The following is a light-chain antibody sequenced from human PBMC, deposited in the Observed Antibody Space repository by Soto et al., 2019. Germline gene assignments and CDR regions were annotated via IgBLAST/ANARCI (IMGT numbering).Light chain of an antibody. CDR3: QQYNIYSWT. Sequence: DIQMTQSPPTLSASAGDRVTITCRASESISSWLAWYQQKPGKAPKLLMYKASSLESGVPSRFSGSGSGTEFTLTISSLQPDDFATYYCQQYNIYSWTFGQGTKVDIK. V-gene: IGKV1-5*03. J-gene: IGKJ1*01. CDR2: KAS. CDR1: ESISSW.